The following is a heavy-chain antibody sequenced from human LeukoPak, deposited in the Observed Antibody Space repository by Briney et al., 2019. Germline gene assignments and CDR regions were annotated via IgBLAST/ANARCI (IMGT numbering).Heavy chain of an antibody. Sequence: GGSLRLSCAASGFIFSSSAMSWVRRLPGKGLEWVAAISGRGGATYYADSVKGRFTISRDNSNNRLNLEINSLRDEDTAVYYCVKGGDRIFGVQTTPTPNDWFDPWGQGTLVTVSS. CDR2: ISGRGGAT. CDR3: VKGGDRIFGVQTTPTPNDWFDP. V-gene: IGHV3-23*01. J-gene: IGHJ5*02. D-gene: IGHD3-3*01. CDR1: GFIFSSSA.